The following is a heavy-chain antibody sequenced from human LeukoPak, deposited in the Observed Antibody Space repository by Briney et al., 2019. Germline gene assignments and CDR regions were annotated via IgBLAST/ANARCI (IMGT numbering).Heavy chain of an antibody. Sequence: SVKVSCKASGGTFSSYAISWVRQAPGQGLEWMGRIIPILGIANYAQKFQGRVTITADKSTSTAYMELSSLRSEDTAVYYCARVETGVDYYYYGMDVWGQGTTVTVSS. J-gene: IGHJ6*02. V-gene: IGHV1-69*04. D-gene: IGHD7-27*01. CDR1: GGTFSSYA. CDR2: IIPILGIA. CDR3: ARVETGVDYYYYGMDV.